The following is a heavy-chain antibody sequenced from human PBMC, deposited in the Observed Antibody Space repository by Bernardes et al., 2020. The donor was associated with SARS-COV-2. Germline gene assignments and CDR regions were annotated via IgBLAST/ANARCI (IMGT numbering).Heavy chain of an antibody. Sequence: SETLSLTCIVSSGSISSTNWWSWVRPPPGKGLWWIGEIHPSGSTNYNPSLKSRVTISVDKSKNQSFLKLTFVTAADTAVYYCTTLQSDGGRYWPFDYWGQGALVTVSS. CDR3: TTLQSDGGRYWPFDY. V-gene: IGHV4-4*02. D-gene: IGHD1-26*01. CDR1: SGSISSTNW. J-gene: IGHJ4*02. CDR2: IHPSGST.